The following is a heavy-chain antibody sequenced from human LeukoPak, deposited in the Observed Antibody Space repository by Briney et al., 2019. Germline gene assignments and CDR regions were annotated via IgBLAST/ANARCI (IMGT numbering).Heavy chain of an antibody. J-gene: IGHJ4*01. CDR2: IIPIFGTA. Sequence: GASVKVSCKASGGTFSSYAISWVRQAPGQGLEWMGGIIPIFGTAKYAQKFQGRVTITADKSTNTAYMELSSLRSEDTAVYYCASHPRNDILSGDRDYWGQEPWSPSPQ. CDR3: ASHPRNDILSGDRDY. V-gene: IGHV1-69*06. CDR1: GGTFSSYA. D-gene: IGHD3-9*01.